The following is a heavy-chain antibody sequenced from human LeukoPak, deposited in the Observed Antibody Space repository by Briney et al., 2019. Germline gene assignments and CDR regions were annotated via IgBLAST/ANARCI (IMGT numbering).Heavy chain of an antibody. Sequence: SETLSLTCTVSGGSISSYYWSWIRQPPGKGLEWIGYIYYSGSTNYNPSLKSRVTISVDTSKNQFSLKLSSVTAADTAVYYCARRRPITMVRGALRDAFDIWGQGTMVTVSS. J-gene: IGHJ3*02. CDR1: GGSISSYY. V-gene: IGHV4-59*08. CDR2: IYYSGST. D-gene: IGHD3-10*01. CDR3: ARRRPITMVRGALRDAFDI.